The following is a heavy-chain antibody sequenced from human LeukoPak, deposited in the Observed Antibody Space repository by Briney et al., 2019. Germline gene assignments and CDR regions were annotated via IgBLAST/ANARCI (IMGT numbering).Heavy chain of an antibody. D-gene: IGHD6-19*01. CDR1: GYSFNSYW. J-gene: IGHJ4*02. Sequence: EAPGTPRKGSGYSFNSYWISLVRQVPGQGLEWMGRFVPSDSYTNYSPSFQGHVTISADKSISTAYMKWSRLKASNTAMYYCARPGRLSAYRSGWYDFDYWGQGNLVTVSS. CDR3: ARPGRLSAYRSGWYDFDY. CDR2: FVPSDSYT. V-gene: IGHV5-10-1*01.